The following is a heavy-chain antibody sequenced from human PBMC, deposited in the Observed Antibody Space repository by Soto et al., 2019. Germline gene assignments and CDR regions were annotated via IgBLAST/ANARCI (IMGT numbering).Heavy chain of an antibody. CDR3: ARDIPTATPQL. CDR2: ISSSSSYI. CDR1: GFTFSSYS. J-gene: IGHJ1*01. Sequence: GGSLRLSCAASGFTFSSYSMNWVRQAPGKGLEWVSSISSSSSYIYYADSVKGRFTISRDNAKNSLYLQMNSLRAEDTAVYYCARDIPTATPQLWGQGTLVTVAS. V-gene: IGHV3-21*01.